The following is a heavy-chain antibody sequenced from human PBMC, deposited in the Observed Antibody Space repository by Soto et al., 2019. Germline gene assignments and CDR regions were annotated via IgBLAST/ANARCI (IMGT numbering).Heavy chain of an antibody. CDR2: IWYDGSNK. J-gene: IGHJ5*02. Sequence: PGGSLRPACASSRFTLSSYGMHWVRQAPGKGLEWVAVIWYDGSNKYYADSVKGRFTISRDNSKNTLYMQMNSLRAEDTAVYYCSRDAEKGELETPCFDPWGQGTLVTVAS. CDR3: SRDAEKGELETPCFDP. CDR1: RFTLSSYG. D-gene: IGHD1-1*01. V-gene: IGHV3-33*01.